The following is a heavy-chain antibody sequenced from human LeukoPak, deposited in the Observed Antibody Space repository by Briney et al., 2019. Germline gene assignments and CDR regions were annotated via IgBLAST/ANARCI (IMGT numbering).Heavy chain of an antibody. Sequence: SETLSLTCTVSGGSFSNNYWSWIRQPPGKGLEWIGYIYYRGNTNYNPSLKSRVTISVDTSKNQFSLKLSSVTAADTAVYYCSGGGFASLIDYWGQGPLVTVSS. CDR2: IYYRGNT. CDR1: GGSFSNNY. CDR3: SGGGFASLIDY. V-gene: IGHV4-59*01. J-gene: IGHJ4*02. D-gene: IGHD3-16*01.